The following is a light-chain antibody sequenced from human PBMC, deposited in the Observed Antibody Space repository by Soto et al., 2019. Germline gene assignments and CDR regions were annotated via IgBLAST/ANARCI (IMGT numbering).Light chain of an antibody. CDR2: DAS. V-gene: IGKV3-11*01. Sequence: IVLTQSPAPLSVSPGERAILSCMASQNIHNHMSWFLQKPGQAPRLLIYDASNRATGIPARFSGSGSGTDFTLTISSLEPEDFAVYYCQQRSNWPPTVGQGTRLEI. J-gene: IGKJ5*01. CDR1: QNIHNH. CDR3: QQRSNWPPT.